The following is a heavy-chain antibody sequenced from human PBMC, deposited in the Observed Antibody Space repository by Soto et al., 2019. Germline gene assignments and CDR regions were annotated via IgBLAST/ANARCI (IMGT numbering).Heavy chain of an antibody. CDR1: GGSISSSNW. D-gene: IGHD2-8*01. V-gene: IGHV4-4*02. J-gene: IGHJ6*02. Sequence: LSLTCAVSGGSISSSNWWSWVRQPPGKGLEWIGEIYHSGSTNYNPSLKSRVTISVDKSKNQFSLKLSSVTAADTAVYYCARKGDCTNGVCYRYGMDVWGQGTTVTVSS. CDR3: ARKGDCTNGVCYRYGMDV. CDR2: IYHSGST.